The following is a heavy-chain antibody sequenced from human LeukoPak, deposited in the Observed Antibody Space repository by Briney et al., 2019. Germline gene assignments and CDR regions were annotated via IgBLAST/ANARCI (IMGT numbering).Heavy chain of an antibody. CDR1: GFTFSSQW. J-gene: IGHJ4*02. Sequence: PGGSLRLSCGPSGFTFSSQWVSGVRQAPGKGLEWVADIKQDGSEKYYVDSVKGRFTISRDNAKNSLYLQMNSLRAEDTAVYCYARIIPTHATRFDSWGQGTLVTVSS. CDR3: ARIIPTHATRFDS. V-gene: IGHV3-7*01. CDR2: IKQDGSEK. D-gene: IGHD2-15*01.